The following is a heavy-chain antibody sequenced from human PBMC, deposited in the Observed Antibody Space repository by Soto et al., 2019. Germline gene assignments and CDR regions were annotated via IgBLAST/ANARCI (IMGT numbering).Heavy chain of an antibody. V-gene: IGHV4-39*01. CDR2: IYYSGST. CDR3: ARPGVTMGFFDY. CDR1: GGSISSSSYY. D-gene: IGHD2-21*02. J-gene: IGHJ4*02. Sequence: QLQLQESGPGLVKPSETLSLTCTVSGGSISSSSYYWGWIRQPPGKGLEWIGSIYYSGSTYYNPSLKSRVTISVDTSKNQFSLKLSSVTAADTAVYYCARPGVTMGFFDYWGQGTLVTVSS.